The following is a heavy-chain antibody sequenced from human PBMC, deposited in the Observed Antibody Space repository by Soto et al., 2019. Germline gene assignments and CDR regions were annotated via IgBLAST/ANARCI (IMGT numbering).Heavy chain of an antibody. Sequence: QVQLVQSGAEVKKPGSSVKVSCKASGGTFSSYAISWVRQAPGQGLEWMGGIIPIFGTANYAQKFQGRVTITADKSTSTAYMELSSLRSEDTAVYYCARDLYYSGIPSHYYYGMDVWGQGTTVTVSS. J-gene: IGHJ6*02. CDR1: GGTFSSYA. V-gene: IGHV1-69*06. D-gene: IGHD1-26*01. CDR2: IIPIFGTA. CDR3: ARDLYYSGIPSHYYYGMDV.